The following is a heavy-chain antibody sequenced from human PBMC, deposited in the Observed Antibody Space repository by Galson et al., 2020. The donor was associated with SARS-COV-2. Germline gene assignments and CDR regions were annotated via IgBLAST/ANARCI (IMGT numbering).Heavy chain of an antibody. D-gene: IGHD2-15*01. CDR1: GYSFTNYW. V-gene: IGHV5-51*01. Sequence: GESLKISCKGSGYSFTNYWIAWVRQMPGKGLEWMGIIYPGDSKTRYSPSFQGRVTISADKSMSTAYLQWSSLKASDTAIYFCARGGYCSGRSCASYNLFDTWGQGTLVTVSS. CDR3: ARGGYCSGRSCASYNLFDT. CDR2: IYPGDSKT. J-gene: IGHJ5*02.